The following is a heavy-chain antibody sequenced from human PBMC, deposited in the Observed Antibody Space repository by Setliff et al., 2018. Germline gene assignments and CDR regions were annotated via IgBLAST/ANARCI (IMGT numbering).Heavy chain of an antibody. D-gene: IGHD3-22*01. V-gene: IGHV4-39*07. CDR3: ARGTSGYLSY. CDR1: GGSISSSSYY. Sequence: SETLSLTCTVSGGSISSSSYYWGWIRQPPGKGLEWIGSIYYSGSTYYNPSLKSRVTISVDTSKNQFSLKLSSVTAADTAVYYCARGTSGYLSYWGQGTLVTVSS. J-gene: IGHJ4*02. CDR2: IYYSGST.